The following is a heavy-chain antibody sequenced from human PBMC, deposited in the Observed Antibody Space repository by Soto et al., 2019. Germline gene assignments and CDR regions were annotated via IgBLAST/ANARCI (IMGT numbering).Heavy chain of an antibody. D-gene: IGHD1-26*01. CDR3: ARHGITGSYYDAFDI. J-gene: IGHJ3*02. Sequence: TPETLSSTGTSPGTSISTTLCHWGWIRRPPGKGLEWIASIKYSGTTFYNPSFKSRVTLSVDTSKNQFALKLSSVTAAETAVYYCARHGITGSYYDAFDIWGQGTMVTVSS. CDR2: IKYSGTT. CDR1: GTSISTTLCH. V-gene: IGHV4-39*01.